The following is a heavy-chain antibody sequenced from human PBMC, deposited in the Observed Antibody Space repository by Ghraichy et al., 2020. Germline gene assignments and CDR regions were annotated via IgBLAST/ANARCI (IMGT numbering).Heavy chain of an antibody. V-gene: IGHV4-4*07. J-gene: IGHJ4*02. Sequence: SETLSLTCNVSGGSVTSYHWTWIRQPAGKRMEWLGRVYASGTTTYNPSLEGRITMSVDTSKNQISLTLRSTTAADTAVYYCAGGYLGLLLAPYWGQGTLVTVSA. CDR2: VYASGTT. CDR3: AGGYLGLLLAPY. CDR1: GGSVTSYH. D-gene: IGHD3/OR15-3a*01.